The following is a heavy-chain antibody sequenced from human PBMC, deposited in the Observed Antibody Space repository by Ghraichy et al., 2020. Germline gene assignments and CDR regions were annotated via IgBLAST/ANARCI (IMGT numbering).Heavy chain of an antibody. CDR1: GFTFSIYV. J-gene: IGHJ4*02. CDR3: AKDSRGSSVYPGY. V-gene: IGHV3-23*01. D-gene: IGHD3-22*01. CDR2: ISGSGGST. Sequence: GESLNISCAASGFTFSIYVMSWVRQAPGKGLEWVSGISGSGGSTYYADSVKGRFTISRDNSKNTLYLQMNSLRAEDTAVYYCAKDSRGSSVYPGYWGQGTLVTVSS.